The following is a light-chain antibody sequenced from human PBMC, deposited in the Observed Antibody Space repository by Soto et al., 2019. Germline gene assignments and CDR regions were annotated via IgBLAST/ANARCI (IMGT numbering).Light chain of an antibody. CDR2: EVS. CDR3: SSYAGSNKG. CDR1: SSDVGGYNY. J-gene: IGLJ2*01. V-gene: IGLV2-8*01. Sequence: QSVLTQPPSASGSPGQSVAISCTGTSSDVGGYNYVSWYQQHPGKAPKLIIYEVSQRPSGVPDRFSGSKSGNTASLTVSGLQAEDEADYYCSSYAGSNKGFGGGTKVTVL.